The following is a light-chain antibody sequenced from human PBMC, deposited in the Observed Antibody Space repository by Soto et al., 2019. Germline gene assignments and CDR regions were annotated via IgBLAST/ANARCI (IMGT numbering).Light chain of an antibody. Sequence: EIVLTQFPATLSLSPGERATLSCRASQSVSSYLAWYQQKPGQAPRLLIYDTSNRAIGIPARFSGSGSGTDFTLTISSLESEDFAVYYCQQRSNWPPLTFGGGTKVEIK. CDR1: QSVSSY. CDR2: DTS. CDR3: QQRSNWPPLT. J-gene: IGKJ4*01. V-gene: IGKV3-11*01.